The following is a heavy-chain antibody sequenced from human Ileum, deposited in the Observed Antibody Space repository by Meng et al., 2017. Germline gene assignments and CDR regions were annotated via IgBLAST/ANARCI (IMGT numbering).Heavy chain of an antibody. CDR3: ARRIRGGSYLG. CDR1: GDSFTDYY. Sequence: QQQLMQWVAGRFKPSETLSLTCNVYGDSFTDYYWNWIRQPPGKGLEWIGKIHYSGSTNYNPSLESRVTISEDTSQKQFSRRLSSVTAAYTAVYYCARRIRGGSYLGWGQGTLVTVSS. CDR2: IHYSGST. V-gene: IGHV4-34*01. D-gene: IGHD1-26*01. J-gene: IGHJ4*02.